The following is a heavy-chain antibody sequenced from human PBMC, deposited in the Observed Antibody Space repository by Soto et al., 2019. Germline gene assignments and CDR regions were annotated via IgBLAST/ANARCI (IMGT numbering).Heavy chain of an antibody. J-gene: IGHJ6*02. V-gene: IGHV2-5*01. CDR2: IYGNDDK. D-gene: IGHD6-19*01. CDR3: AHSGIAKAGTPYYYYYGMDV. Sequence: QITLKESGPTLVKPTQTLTLTCTFSGFSLITSGVGVGWIRQPPGKALEWLALIYGNDDKRYSPSLKSRLTITRDTSKDQVVLTMTNMDPVDTATYYCAHSGIAKAGTPYYYYYGMDVWGQGTTVTVSS. CDR1: GFSLITSGVG.